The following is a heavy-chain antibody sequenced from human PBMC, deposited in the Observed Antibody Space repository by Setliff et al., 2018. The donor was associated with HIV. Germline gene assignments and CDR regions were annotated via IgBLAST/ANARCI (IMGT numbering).Heavy chain of an antibody. Sequence: GESLRLSCAASEFTFSSYAMHWVRQGPGKGLEWVAAISYDGRSQYYKDSVKGRFTTSRDNSKNTLFLQIKSLKTEDTALSSVTRGGKELLYSRRDSGFDYWARERWSPSPQ. CDR1: EFTFSSYA. J-gene: IGHJ4*02. CDR3: TRGGKELLYSRRDSGFDY. V-gene: IGHV3-30*12. D-gene: IGHD3-10*02. CDR2: ISYDGRSQ.